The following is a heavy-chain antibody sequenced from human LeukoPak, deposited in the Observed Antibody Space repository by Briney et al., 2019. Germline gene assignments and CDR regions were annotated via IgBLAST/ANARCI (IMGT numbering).Heavy chain of an antibody. CDR2: IYYSGST. V-gene: IGHV4-59*01. CDR1: GGSISSYY. J-gene: IGHJ5*02. D-gene: IGHD2-15*01. CDR3: ANGGVNWFDP. Sequence: SETLSLTCTVSGGSISSYYWSWIRQPPGKGLEWIGYIYYSGSTNYNPSLKSRVSISIDTSKNQFSLELSSVTAADTAVYYCANGGVNWFDPWGQGTLVTVSS.